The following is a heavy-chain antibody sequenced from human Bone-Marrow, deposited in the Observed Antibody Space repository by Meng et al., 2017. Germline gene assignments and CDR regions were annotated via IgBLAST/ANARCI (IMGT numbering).Heavy chain of an antibody. D-gene: IGHD3/OR15-3a*01. V-gene: IGHV3-20*04. CDR1: GFTFDDYG. CDR3: ARELVDDDY. Sequence: EWLVWGSGGGVVRPGGFLRLSCAASGFTFDDYGMSWVRQAPGKGLEWVSGINWNGGSTGYADSVKGRFTISRDNSKNTLYLQMNSLRAEDTAVYYCARELVDDDYWGQGTLVTVSS. CDR2: INWNGGST. J-gene: IGHJ4*02.